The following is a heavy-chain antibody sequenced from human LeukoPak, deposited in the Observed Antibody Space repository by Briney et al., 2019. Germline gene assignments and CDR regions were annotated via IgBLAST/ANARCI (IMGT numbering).Heavy chain of an antibody. J-gene: IGHJ4*02. Sequence: SVKVSCKASGYTFTSYDINWVRQAPGQGLEWMGRIIPILGIANYAQKFQGRVTITADKSTSTAYMELSSLRSEDTAVYYCANPWGAVGDWGQGTLVTVSS. CDR2: IIPILGIA. D-gene: IGHD3-10*01. V-gene: IGHV1-69*04. CDR1: GYTFTSYD. CDR3: ANPWGAVGD.